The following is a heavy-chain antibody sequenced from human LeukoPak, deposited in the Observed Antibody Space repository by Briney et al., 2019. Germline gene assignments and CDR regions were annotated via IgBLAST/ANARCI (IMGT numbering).Heavy chain of an antibody. J-gene: IGHJ6*03. D-gene: IGHD1-1*01. Sequence: PSETLSLTCTVSGGSISSYYWSWIRQPPGKGLEGIGYIYYSGSTNYNPSLKSRVTISVDTSKNQFSLKLSSVTAADTAVYYCASGTYYYYMDVWGKGTTVTVSS. CDR1: GGSISSYY. CDR2: IYYSGST. CDR3: ASGTYYYYMDV. V-gene: IGHV4-59*01.